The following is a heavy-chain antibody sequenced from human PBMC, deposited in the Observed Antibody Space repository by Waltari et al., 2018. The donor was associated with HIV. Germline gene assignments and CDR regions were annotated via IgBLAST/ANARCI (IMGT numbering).Heavy chain of an antibody. J-gene: IGHJ4*02. CDR2: IYTSGST. CDR1: GGSISSGSYY. CDR3: ARGGSYGGYYFDY. Sequence: QVQLQESGPGLVKPSQTLSLTCTVSGGSISSGSYYWSWIRQPAGKGLEWIGRIYTSGSTNYNPSLNSRVTISVDTSKNQFSRKLSSVTAADTAVYYCARGGSYGGYYFDYWGQGTLVTVSS. D-gene: IGHD4-17*01. V-gene: IGHV4-61*02.